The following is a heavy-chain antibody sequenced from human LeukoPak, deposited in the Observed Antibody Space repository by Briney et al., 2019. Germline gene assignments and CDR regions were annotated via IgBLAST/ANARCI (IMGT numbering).Heavy chain of an antibody. CDR3: ARDKQPGDY. Sequence: SATQSLTCTLSGGSISGYYWNWIRHPPGRGLEWIGYISYRGSADYHTPLKGRVTKSVDTSKNQISLKVTAVTAADTAVYYCARDKQPGDYWGQGTLVTVSS. J-gene: IGHJ4*02. D-gene: IGHD6-13*01. CDR1: GGSISGYY. CDR2: ISYRGSA. V-gene: IGHV4-59*01.